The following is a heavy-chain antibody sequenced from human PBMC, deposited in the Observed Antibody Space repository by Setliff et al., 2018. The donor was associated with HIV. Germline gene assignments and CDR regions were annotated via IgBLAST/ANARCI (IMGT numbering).Heavy chain of an antibody. CDR1: GDSITRGGYY. CDR3: ARGKDPGLYFDN. Sequence: PSETLSLTCAVSGDSITRGGYYWSWIRQFAGKGLEWIADIYYSGRIYYNPSLKSRLTVSIDTSKNHLSLIVISVCVADTAMYFCARGKDPGLYFDNWRQGTLVTVSS. V-gene: IGHV4-31*11. J-gene: IGHJ4*02. D-gene: IGHD2-15*01. CDR2: IYYSGRI.